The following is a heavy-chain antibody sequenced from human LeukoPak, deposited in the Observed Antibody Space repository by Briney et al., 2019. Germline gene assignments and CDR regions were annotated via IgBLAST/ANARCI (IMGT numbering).Heavy chain of an antibody. J-gene: IGHJ4*02. D-gene: IGHD7-27*01. V-gene: IGHV1-18*01. Sequence: ASVKVSCKASGYTFTSYGISWVRQAPGQGLEWMGWISAYNGNTNYAQKLQGRVTMPRDTSTSTVYMDLSSLRSEDTAVYYCARAPNGGLPGGYWGQGTLVTVSS. CDR2: ISAYNGNT. CDR1: GYTFTSYG. CDR3: ARAPNGGLPGGY.